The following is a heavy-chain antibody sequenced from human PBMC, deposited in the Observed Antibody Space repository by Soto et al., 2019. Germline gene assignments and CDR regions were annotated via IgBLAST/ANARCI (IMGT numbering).Heavy chain of an antibody. Sequence: SETLSLTCTVSGGSISSYYWSWIRQPPGKGLEWIGYIYYSGSTNYNPSLKSRVTISVDTSKNQFSLKLSSVTAADTAVYYCAMFLMVRLVITVPYDHYRKGVLGPGTKGTGPS. CDR2: IYYSGST. CDR1: GGSISSYY. J-gene: IGHJ6*02. D-gene: IGHD3-10*01. CDR3: AMFLMVRLVITVPYDHYRKGV. V-gene: IGHV4-59*01.